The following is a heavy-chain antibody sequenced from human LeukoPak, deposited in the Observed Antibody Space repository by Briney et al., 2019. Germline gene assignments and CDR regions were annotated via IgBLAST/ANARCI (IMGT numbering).Heavy chain of an antibody. J-gene: IGHJ4*02. CDR2: INHSGST. CDR1: GGSFSGYY. Sequence: SETLSLTCAVYGGSFSGYYWSWIRQPPGKGLEWIGEINHSGSTDYNPSLKSRVTISVDTSKNQFSLKLSSVTAADTAVYYCARGRFYAAAGTLYPNRGTGGQFDYWGQGTLVTVSS. V-gene: IGHV4-34*01. D-gene: IGHD6-13*01. CDR3: ARGRFYAAAGTLYPNRGTGGQFDY.